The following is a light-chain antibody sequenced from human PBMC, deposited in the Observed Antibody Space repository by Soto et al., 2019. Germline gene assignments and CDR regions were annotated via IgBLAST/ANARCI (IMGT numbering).Light chain of an antibody. J-gene: IGLJ1*01. Sequence: QSVLTQPASVSGSPGQSITISCTGTSSDVGGYNYVSWYQQHPGKAPKLMIYEVSNRPSGVSNRFSGSKSGNTASLTISGLQAEDEADYYCRSYTSSSTLDVFGNGTKVTVL. V-gene: IGLV2-14*01. CDR1: SSDVGGYNY. CDR2: EVS. CDR3: RSYTSSSTLDV.